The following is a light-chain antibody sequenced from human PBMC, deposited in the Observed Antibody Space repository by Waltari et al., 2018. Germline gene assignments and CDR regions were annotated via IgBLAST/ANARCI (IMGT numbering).Light chain of an antibody. CDR1: SSDVGLYNY. J-gene: IGLJ2*01. V-gene: IGLV2-8*01. CDR2: EVN. Sequence: QSALTQPPSASGPPGQSVTTPCMGTSSDVGLYNYVPWYQQYPGKAPKLLIYEVNKRPSGVPDRFSGSKSGNTASLTVSGLQAEDEADYYCSSYADRKTVAFGGGTKLTVL. CDR3: SSYADRKTVA.